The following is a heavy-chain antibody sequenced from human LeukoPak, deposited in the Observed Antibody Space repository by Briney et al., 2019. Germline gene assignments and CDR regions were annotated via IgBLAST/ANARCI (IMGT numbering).Heavy chain of an antibody. V-gene: IGHV4-34*01. J-gene: IGHJ4*02. CDR1: GGPLSGYY. CDR3: ARGLGYYCSGSRLDY. D-gene: IGHD3-10*01. Sequence: SETLSLTCAAYGGPLSGYYWSWIRQPPGKGLEWIVEINHSGSTNYNPSLKSRVTISVDTSKNQFSLKLSSVTAADTAVYYWARGLGYYCSGSRLDYWGQGTLVTVSS. CDR2: INHSGST.